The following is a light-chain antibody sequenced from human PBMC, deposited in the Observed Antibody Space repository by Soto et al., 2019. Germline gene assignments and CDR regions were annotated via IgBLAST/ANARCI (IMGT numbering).Light chain of an antibody. CDR1: RSNIGAGYD. Sequence: QSVLTQPPSVSGAPGQRVTISCTGSRSNIGAGYDVNWYQHLPGTAPRLLIYGDTVRPSGVPDRFSGSKSGTSASLVITGLQAEDEAAYYCQSYDRSLSASVFGGGTQLTVL. V-gene: IGLV1-40*01. CDR3: QSYDRSLSASV. CDR2: GDT. J-gene: IGLJ2*01.